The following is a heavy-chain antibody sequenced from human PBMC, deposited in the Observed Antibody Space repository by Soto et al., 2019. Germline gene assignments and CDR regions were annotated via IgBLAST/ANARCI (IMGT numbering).Heavy chain of an antibody. V-gene: IGHV1-18*04. CDR3: ARHDYGDRYFDF. D-gene: IGHD4-17*01. Sequence: QVQLVQSGAEVRKPGASVKVSCRASGYSFIIYGIIWVRQAPGQGLEWMGWISGFNGNTNYAQKFQGRVTLTTDISTSTAYMELRSLRSDDTALYFCARHDYGDRYFDFWGQGTLVTVSS. CDR2: ISGFNGNT. J-gene: IGHJ4*02. CDR1: GYSFIIYG.